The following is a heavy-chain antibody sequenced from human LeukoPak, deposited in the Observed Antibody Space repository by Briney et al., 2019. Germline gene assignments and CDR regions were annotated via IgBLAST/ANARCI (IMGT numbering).Heavy chain of an antibody. CDR3: ATDPKRFLEWSCH. CDR2: VDPEDGET. CDR1: GYTFTDYY. V-gene: IGHV1-69-2*01. Sequence: GASVKVSCKVSGYTFTDYYMHWVQQAPGKGLEWMGLVDPEDGETIYAEKFQGRVTITADTSTDTAYMELSSLRSEDTAVYYCATDPKRFLEWSCHWGQGTLVTVSS. J-gene: IGHJ4*02. D-gene: IGHD3-3*01.